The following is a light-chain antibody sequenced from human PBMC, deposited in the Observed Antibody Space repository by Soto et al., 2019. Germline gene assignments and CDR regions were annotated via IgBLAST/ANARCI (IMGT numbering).Light chain of an antibody. CDR1: SSNIGAPYD. J-gene: IGLJ1*01. V-gene: IGLV1-40*01. CDR2: GGN. Sequence: SMLTHPPSVSGDPAQGVTISSTGSSSNIGAPYDVHWYQLLPGTALKLLLYGGNNRPSGVPDRFSGSSSGTSASLAITGLQAEDEADYYCQSYNMSLNNNVFGTGTKVTV. CDR3: QSYNMSLNNNV.